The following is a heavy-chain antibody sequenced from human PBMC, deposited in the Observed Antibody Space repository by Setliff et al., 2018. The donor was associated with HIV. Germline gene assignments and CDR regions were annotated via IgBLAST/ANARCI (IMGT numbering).Heavy chain of an antibody. Sequence: PGGSLRLSCAASGFTFSSYSMNWVRQAPGKGLEWVAYITADSKIISYADSVKGRFTISRDNSKNTLFLQMNSLRSEDTAVYYCAKEDQRVTSVDYWGQGTPVTVSS. CDR3: AKEDQRVTSVDY. CDR2: ITADSKII. CDR1: GFTFSSYS. V-gene: IGHV3-48*01. J-gene: IGHJ4*02. D-gene: IGHD2-2*01.